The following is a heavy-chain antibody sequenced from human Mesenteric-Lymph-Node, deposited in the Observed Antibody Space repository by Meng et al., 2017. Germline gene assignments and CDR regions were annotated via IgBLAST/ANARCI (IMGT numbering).Heavy chain of an antibody. CDR2: LYSGGNT. Sequence: GESLKISCAASGFTVSNNYMTWVRQAPGKGLEWVSVLYSGGNTYYADSVKGRFTISRDNSKNTLYLQMNSLRAEDTAVYYCARDLGLGFYGMDVWGQGTTVTVSS. D-gene: IGHD3/OR15-3a*01. J-gene: IGHJ6*02. CDR3: ARDLGLGFYGMDV. V-gene: IGHV3-53*05. CDR1: GFTVSNNY.